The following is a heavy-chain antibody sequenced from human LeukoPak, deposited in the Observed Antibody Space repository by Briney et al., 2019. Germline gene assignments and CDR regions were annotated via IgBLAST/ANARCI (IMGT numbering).Heavy chain of an antibody. D-gene: IGHD6-25*01. J-gene: IGHJ4*02. Sequence: GGSLRLSCAASGFTFTSYAMNWVRRAPGKGLEWVSVIYSGGSTYYADSVKGRFTISRDNSKNTLYLQMNSLRAEDTAVYYCARVSAAAAGNYWGQGTLVTVSS. V-gene: IGHV3-66*01. CDR1: GFTFTSYA. CDR3: ARVSAAAAGNY. CDR2: IYSGGST.